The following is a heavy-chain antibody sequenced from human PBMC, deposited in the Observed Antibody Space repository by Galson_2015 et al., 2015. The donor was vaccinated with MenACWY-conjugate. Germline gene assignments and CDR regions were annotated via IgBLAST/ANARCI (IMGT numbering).Heavy chain of an antibody. Sequence: SVKVSCKASGYTFTFYDMSWVRQTTGQGLECLGWMNPNSGNTGYAQKFQGRVTMTRNTSITTAYMELSSLSSEDTALYYCVRVHTVATGFDYWGQGTLVTVSS. CDR3: VRVHTVATGFDY. CDR1: GYTFTFYD. D-gene: IGHD5-12*01. J-gene: IGHJ4*02. V-gene: IGHV1-8*01. CDR2: MNPNSGNT.